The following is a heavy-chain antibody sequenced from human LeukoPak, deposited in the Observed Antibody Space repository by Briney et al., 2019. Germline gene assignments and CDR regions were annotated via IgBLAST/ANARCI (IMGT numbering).Heavy chain of an antibody. J-gene: IGHJ4*02. D-gene: IGHD3-10*01. CDR2: FSAYNGNS. V-gene: IGHV1-18*04. Sequence: ASVKVSCKASGYTFTSNGISWVRQEPAQGREWMGWFSAYNGNSNYEQKLQGRVTMNTDTSTSTAYMELRSLRSDDTAVYYCARDQGTYFDYWGQGTLVTVSS. CDR3: ARDQGTYFDY. CDR1: GYTFTSNG.